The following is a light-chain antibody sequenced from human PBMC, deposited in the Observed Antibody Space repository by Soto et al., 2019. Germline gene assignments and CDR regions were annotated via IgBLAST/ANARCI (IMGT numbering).Light chain of an antibody. J-gene: IGKJ5*01. Sequence: IGFTQCPGTLSVSPGETATLSCRASQSVSSYLAWYQQKPGQAPRLLIYDASNRATGIPARFSGSGSGTDFTLTISSLEPEDFAVYYCQQRSNGPTFGQGTRLEIK. CDR1: QSVSSY. CDR3: QQRSNGPT. CDR2: DAS. V-gene: IGKV3-11*01.